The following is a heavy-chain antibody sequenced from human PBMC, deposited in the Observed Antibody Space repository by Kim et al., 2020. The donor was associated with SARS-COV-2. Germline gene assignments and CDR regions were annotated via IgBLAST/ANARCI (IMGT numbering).Heavy chain of an antibody. D-gene: IGHD6-13*01. CDR3: ARVAPYSSSWSPGY. J-gene: IGHJ4*02. CDR2: ISSSSSTI. V-gene: IGHV3-48*02. Sequence: GGSLRLSCAASGFTFSSYSMNWVRQAPGKGLEWVSYISSSSSTIYYADSVKGRFTISRDNAKNSLYLQMNSLRDEDTAVYYCARVAPYSSSWSPGYWGQGTQVTVSS. CDR1: GFTFSSYS.